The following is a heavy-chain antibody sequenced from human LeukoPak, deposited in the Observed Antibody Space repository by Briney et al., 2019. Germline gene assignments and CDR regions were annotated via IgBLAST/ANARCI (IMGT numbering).Heavy chain of an antibody. CDR1: GGSISSYY. CDR3: ARDGGRSSGIDY. CDR2: IYYSGST. Sequence: SETLSLTCTVSGGSISSYYWSWIRQPPGKGLEWIGYIYYSGSTNYNPSLKSRVTISVDTSKNQFSLKLSSVTAAHTAVYYCARDGGRSSGIDYWGQGTLVTVSS. V-gene: IGHV4-59*01. J-gene: IGHJ4*02. D-gene: IGHD6-19*01.